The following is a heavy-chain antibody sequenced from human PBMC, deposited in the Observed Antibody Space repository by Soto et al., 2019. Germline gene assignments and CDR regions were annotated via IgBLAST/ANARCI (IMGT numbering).Heavy chain of an antibody. V-gene: IGHV3-23*01. CDR2: ISGSGGST. CDR3: AKDRGQLGGLDYFDY. D-gene: IGHD6-13*01. Sequence: GGSLRLSCAASGFTFSSYAMSWVRQAPGKGLEWVSAISGSGGSTYYADSVKGRFTISRDNSKNTLYLQMNSLRAEDTAVYYCAKDRGQLGGLDYFDYWGQGTLVTVSS. CDR1: GFTFSSYA. J-gene: IGHJ4*02.